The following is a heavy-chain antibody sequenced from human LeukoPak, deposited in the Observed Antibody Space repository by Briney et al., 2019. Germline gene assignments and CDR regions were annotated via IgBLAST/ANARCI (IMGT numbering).Heavy chain of an antibody. Sequence: PGGSLRLSCAASGFTFSSYAMNWVRQAPGKGLEWVSGISGSGVSTYYADSVKGRFTFSRDNSKNTLYLQMNSLRAEDTALYHCAKDGFYSGRPRAFDMWGRGTMVTVSS. V-gene: IGHV3-23*01. D-gene: IGHD1-26*01. CDR2: ISGSGVST. J-gene: IGHJ3*02. CDR1: GFTFSSYA. CDR3: AKDGFYSGRPRAFDM.